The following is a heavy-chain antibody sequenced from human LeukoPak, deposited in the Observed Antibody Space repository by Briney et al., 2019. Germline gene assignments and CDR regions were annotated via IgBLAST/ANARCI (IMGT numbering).Heavy chain of an antibody. CDR3: AKDRLRYFGGNLDV. Sequence: GGSLRLSCAASGFSVTTYGLSWVRQAPGKGLEWVSAISGSGGSTYYADSVKGRFTISRDNSKNTLYLQMNSLRAEDTAVYYCAKDRLRYFGGNLDVWGKGTTVTVSS. CDR2: ISGSGGST. D-gene: IGHD3-9*01. V-gene: IGHV3-23*01. J-gene: IGHJ6*04. CDR1: GFSVTTYG.